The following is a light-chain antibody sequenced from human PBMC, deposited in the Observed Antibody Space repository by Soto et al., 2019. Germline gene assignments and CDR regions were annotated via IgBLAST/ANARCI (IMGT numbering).Light chain of an antibody. V-gene: IGKV3-11*01. CDR2: DAS. CDR1: QSVSSN. CDR3: QQRLNWPPG. Sequence: EIVMTQSPATLSVSPGERATLSCRASQSVSSNLAWYQQKSGQAPRLLIYDASNRATGVPARFSGSRSGTDFTLTISDLEPADFGLYYCQQRLNWPPGFGQGTKVDIK. J-gene: IGKJ1*01.